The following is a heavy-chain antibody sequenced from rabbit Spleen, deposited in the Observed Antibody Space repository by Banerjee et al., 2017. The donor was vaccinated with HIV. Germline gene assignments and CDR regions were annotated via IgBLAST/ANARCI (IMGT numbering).Heavy chain of an antibody. CDR1: GVSFSVSSY. Sequence: QEQLEESGGDLVKPGASLTLTCIASGVSFSVSSYMCWVRQAPGKGLEWIACIDTGSSGFTYFATWAKGRFTCSKTSSTTVTLQMTSLTVADTATYFCARDTGSSFSSYGMDLWGPGTLVTVS. CDR3: ARDTGSSFSSYGMDL. D-gene: IGHD8-1*01. J-gene: IGHJ6*01. CDR2: IDTGSSGFT. V-gene: IGHV1S45*01.